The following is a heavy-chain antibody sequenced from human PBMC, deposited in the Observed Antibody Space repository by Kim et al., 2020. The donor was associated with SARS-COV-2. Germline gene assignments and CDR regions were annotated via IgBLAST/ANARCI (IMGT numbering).Heavy chain of an antibody. V-gene: IGHV3-23*01. J-gene: IGHJ6*02. D-gene: IGHD1-26*01. CDR2: ISGGGSST. CDR3: AKAIVGTRSGIYV. CDR1: GFIFSSYA. Sequence: GGSLRLSCAGSGFIFSSYAMSWVRQAPGKGLEWVSAISGGGSSTYYADSVKGRFTISRDNSKNTLYLQMNSLRAEDTALYYCAKAIVGTRSGIYVWGPGTAVTVSS.